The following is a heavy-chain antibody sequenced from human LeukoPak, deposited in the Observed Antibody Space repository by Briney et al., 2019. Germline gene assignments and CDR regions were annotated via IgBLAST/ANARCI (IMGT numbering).Heavy chain of an antibody. V-gene: IGHV4-59*01. D-gene: IGHD4-17*01. Sequence: PSETLSLTCTVSGGSISSYYRSWIRQPPGKGLEWIGYIYYSGSTNYNPSLKSRVTISVDTSKNQFSLKLSSVTAADTAVYYCARSATVTLTTYFDYWGQGTLVTVSS. CDR2: IYYSGST. CDR3: ARSATVTLTTYFDY. J-gene: IGHJ4*02. CDR1: GGSISSYY.